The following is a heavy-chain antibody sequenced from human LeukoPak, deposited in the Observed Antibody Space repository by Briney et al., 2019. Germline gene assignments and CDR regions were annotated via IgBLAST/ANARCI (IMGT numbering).Heavy chain of an antibody. CDR1: GGTFSSYA. J-gene: IGHJ6*03. D-gene: IGHD4-11*01. Sequence: ASVKVSCKASGGTFSSYAISWVRQAPGQGLEWMGWISAYNGNTNYAQKLQGRVTMTTDTSTSTAYMELRSLRSDDTAVYYCARRRTTNMDVWGKGTTVTVSS. V-gene: IGHV1-18*01. CDR3: ARRRTTNMDV. CDR2: ISAYNGNT.